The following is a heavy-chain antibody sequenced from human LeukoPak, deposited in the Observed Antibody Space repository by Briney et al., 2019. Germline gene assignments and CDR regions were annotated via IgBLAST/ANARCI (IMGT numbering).Heavy chain of an antibody. Sequence: GGSLRLSCAASGFAFSSYWMSWVRQAPGKGLEWVANIKPEGKEKFYVDSVKGRFTISRDNANNSVFLQMNSLTAEDTAVYYCARDGIDYWGQGTLVTVSS. D-gene: IGHD1-26*01. V-gene: IGHV3-7*04. J-gene: IGHJ4*02. CDR2: IKPEGKEK. CDR1: GFAFSSYW. CDR3: ARDGIDY.